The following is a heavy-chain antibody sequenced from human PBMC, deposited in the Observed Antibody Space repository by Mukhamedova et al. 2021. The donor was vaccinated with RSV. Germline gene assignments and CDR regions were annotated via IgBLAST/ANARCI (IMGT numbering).Heavy chain of an antibody. CDR3: ARLPPVAEYCGTTSCIVYFQD. V-gene: IGHV3-23*01. CDR2: ISGNGFRT. J-gene: IGHJ1*01. D-gene: IGHD2-2*01. Sequence: GWVSSISGNGFRTNDADAVKGRLIISRDNARDTLYLQINSLRVEDTAMYYCARLPPVAEYCGTTSCIVYFQDWGQGALVTVSS.